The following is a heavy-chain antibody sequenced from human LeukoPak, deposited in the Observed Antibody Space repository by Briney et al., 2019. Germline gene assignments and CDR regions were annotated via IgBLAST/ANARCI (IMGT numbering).Heavy chain of an antibody. V-gene: IGHV3-30*03. CDR2: MSFEGSHV. CDR1: GFTFSDYA. Sequence: PGRSLRLSCAASGFTFSDYAMHWVRQAPGKGLEWVAVMSFEGSHVLYADSVKGRFTISRGNSKNTLYLHMNRLRADDTAIYYCARIPWGSGFYYFDYWGQGTLVTVSS. J-gene: IGHJ4*02. CDR3: ARIPWGSGFYYFDY. D-gene: IGHD6-19*01.